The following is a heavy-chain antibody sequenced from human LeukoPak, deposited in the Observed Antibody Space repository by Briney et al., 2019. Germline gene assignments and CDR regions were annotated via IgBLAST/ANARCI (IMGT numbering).Heavy chain of an antibody. CDR1: GYTFTGYY. V-gene: IGHV1-2*06. CDR2: INPNSGDT. J-gene: IGHJ5*02. D-gene: IGHD2-15*01. CDR3: ARACSGGNCYSDNWFDP. Sequence: ASVKVSCKASGYTFTGYYMHWVRQAPGQGLEWMGRINPNSGDTNYAQKFQGRVTMTRDTPISTAYMELSRLRSDDTAVYYCARACSGGNCYSDNWFDPWGQGTLVTVSS.